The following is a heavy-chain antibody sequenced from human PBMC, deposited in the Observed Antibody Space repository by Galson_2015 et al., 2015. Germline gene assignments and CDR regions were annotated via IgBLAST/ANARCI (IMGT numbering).Heavy chain of an antibody. J-gene: IGHJ4*02. D-gene: IGHD6-25*01. CDR1: GFSFSSYR. CDR3: ARESPSRGYDS. CDR2: ISYEGSKK. V-gene: IGHV3-30*03. Sequence: SLRLSCAASGFSFSSYRMHWVRQAPGKGLEWVAMISYEGSKKYYGDSVKGRFTISRDNSKNTLYLQMSSLRAEDTAVYSCARESPSRGYDSWSQGTLVAVAS.